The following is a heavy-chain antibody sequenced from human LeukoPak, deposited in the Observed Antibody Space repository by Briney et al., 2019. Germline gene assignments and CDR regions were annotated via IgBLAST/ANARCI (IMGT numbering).Heavy chain of an antibody. Sequence: ASVKVSCKASGYTFTTYDINWVRQATGQGLEWLGWMNPNSGNTGCAQKFQGRVTITRNTSTSTAYMELSSLRSEDTAVYYCARVDYSNDFDIWGQGTMVTVSS. CDR3: ARVDYSNDFDI. D-gene: IGHD4-11*01. CDR2: MNPNSGNT. CDR1: GYTFTTYD. J-gene: IGHJ3*02. V-gene: IGHV1-8*03.